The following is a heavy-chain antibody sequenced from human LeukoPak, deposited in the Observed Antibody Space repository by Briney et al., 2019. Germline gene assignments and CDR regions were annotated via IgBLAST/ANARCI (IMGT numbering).Heavy chain of an antibody. Sequence: GGSLRLSCAASGFTFSGYVRNWFRRAPEKGLSNLPVISNDETYKYYGASVKGRLTTSRDNSKNTLYLQMDSLRSEDTAVYSCTRKSGGSQRKMDDWFDPWGQGTLVIVSS. CDR1: GFTFSGYV. CDR3: TRKSGGSQRKMDDWFDP. J-gene: IGHJ5*02. V-gene: IGHV3-30*03. D-gene: IGHD3-10*01. CDR2: ISNDETYK.